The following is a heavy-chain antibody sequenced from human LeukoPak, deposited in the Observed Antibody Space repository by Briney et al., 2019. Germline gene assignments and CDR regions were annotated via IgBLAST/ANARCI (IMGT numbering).Heavy chain of an antibody. J-gene: IGHJ4*02. CDR2: ISGSGGST. D-gene: IGHD3-10*01. CDR3: AKGYYYGSNY. Sequence: GGSLRLSCEATGFNFSDSYMTWVRQLPGKGLEWVSAISGSGGSTYYADSVKGRFTISRDNSKNTLYLQMNSLRAEDTAVYYCAKGYYYGSNYWGQGTLVTVSS. CDR1: GFNFSDSY. V-gene: IGHV3-23*01.